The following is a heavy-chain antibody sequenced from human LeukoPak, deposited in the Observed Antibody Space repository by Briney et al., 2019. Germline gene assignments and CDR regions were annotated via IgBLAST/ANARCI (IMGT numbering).Heavy chain of an antibody. CDR1: GGSISSCGYY. CDR2: IYCSGST. D-gene: IGHD6-13*01. V-gene: IGHV4-31*03. CDR3: AREGVPGIAAAGREDLYYYGMDV. Sequence: SETLSLTCTVSGGSISSCGYYWSWIPQHPGKGLEWIGYIYCSGSTYYNPSLKSRVTISVDTSKNKFSLKLSSVTAADTAVYYCAREGVPGIAAAGREDLYYYGMDVWGQGTTVTVSS. J-gene: IGHJ6*02.